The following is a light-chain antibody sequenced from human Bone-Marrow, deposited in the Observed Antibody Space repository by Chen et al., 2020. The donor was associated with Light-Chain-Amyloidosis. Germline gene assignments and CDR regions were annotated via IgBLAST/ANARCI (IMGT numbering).Light chain of an antibody. CDR3: ATWESSLTVWM. CDR2: ENN. J-gene: IGLJ3*02. V-gene: IGLV1-51*02. Sequence: QSVLTQPPSVSAAPGQKVTISCSGSNSNIGINYVSWYQQLPGTSPKLLIYENNQRPPDIPDRFSGSQSGTSAPLGVAGLQTGDEADYYCATWESSLTVWMFGGGTKLTVL. CDR1: NSNIGINY.